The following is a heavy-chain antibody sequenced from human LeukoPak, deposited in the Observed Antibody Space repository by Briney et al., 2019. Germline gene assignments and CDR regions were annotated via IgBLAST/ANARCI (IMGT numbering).Heavy chain of an antibody. J-gene: IGHJ4*02. V-gene: IGHV1-69*13. CDR1: GGTFSSYA. CDR3: ARVRSQYYGVWGGRYGLDY. Sequence: SVKVSCKASGGTFSSYAISWVRQAPGQGLEWMGEIIPIFGTANYAQKFQGRVTITADESTSTAYMELSSLRSEDTAVYYCARVRSQYYGVWGGRYGLDYWGQGTLVTVSS. CDR2: IIPIFGTA. D-gene: IGHD3-3*01.